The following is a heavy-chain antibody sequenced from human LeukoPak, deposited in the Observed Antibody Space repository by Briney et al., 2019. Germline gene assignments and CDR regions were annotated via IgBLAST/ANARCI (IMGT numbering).Heavy chain of an antibody. CDR3: ARPNMVRGVPDAFDI. Sequence: QAGGSLRLSCAASGFTVSSNYMSWVRQAPGKGLEWASVIYSGGSTYYADSVKGRFTISRDNSKNTLYLQMNSLRAEDTAVYYCARPNMVRGVPDAFDIWGQGTMVTVSS. CDR1: GFTVSSNY. D-gene: IGHD3-10*01. CDR2: IYSGGST. J-gene: IGHJ3*02. V-gene: IGHV3-53*01.